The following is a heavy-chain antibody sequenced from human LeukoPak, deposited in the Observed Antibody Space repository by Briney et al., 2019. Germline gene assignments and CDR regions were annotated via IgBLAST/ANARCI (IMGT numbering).Heavy chain of an antibody. D-gene: IGHD1-26*01. CDR2: IYTSGST. CDR3: ARSGSPWDYNYYSYMDV. Sequence: PSETLSLTCTVSGGSISSGSYYWSWIRQPAGKGLEWIGRIYTSGSTNYNPSLKSRVTISVDTSKNQFSLKLSSVTAADTAVYYCARSGSPWDYNYYSYMDVWGKGTTVTVSS. J-gene: IGHJ6*03. CDR1: GGSISSGSYY. V-gene: IGHV4-61*02.